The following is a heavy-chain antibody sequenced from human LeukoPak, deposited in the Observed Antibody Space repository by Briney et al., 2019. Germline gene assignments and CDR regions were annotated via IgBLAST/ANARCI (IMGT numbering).Heavy chain of an antibody. CDR3: TRDIGDFVSDF. J-gene: IGHJ4*02. V-gene: IGHV4-39*02. Sequence: SETLSLTCTVSGGSIGSGYYWAWIRQPPGKGLEWIGSIHYGGTTHYNPSLQSRVTISADTSKNQFALDLRSVTAADTAVYYCTRDIGDFVSDFWGQGTLATVSS. CDR2: IHYGGTT. CDR1: GGSIGSGYY. D-gene: IGHD2-21*02.